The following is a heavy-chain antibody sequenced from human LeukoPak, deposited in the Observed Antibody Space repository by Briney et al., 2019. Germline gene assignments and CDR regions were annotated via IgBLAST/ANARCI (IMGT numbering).Heavy chain of an antibody. D-gene: IGHD1-26*01. CDR2: ISYDGSNK. CDR3: AKMKGHPLPKYYMDV. J-gene: IGHJ6*01. Sequence: PGRSLRLSCEASGFTLSSYAMHWVRQAPGKGLEWVAVISYDGSNKYYAASVKGRFTISRDNSKNTLYLEMNSLRAEDTAIYYCAKMKGHPLPKYYMDVWGQGTTVTVSS. CDR1: GFTLSSYA. V-gene: IGHV3-30*18.